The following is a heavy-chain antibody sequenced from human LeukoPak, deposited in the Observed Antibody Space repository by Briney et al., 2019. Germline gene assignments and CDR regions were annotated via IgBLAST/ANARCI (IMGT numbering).Heavy chain of an antibody. V-gene: IGHV3-7*03. J-gene: IGHJ4*02. Sequence: GGSLRLSCAVSGLSFSSYWMSWVRQVPGKGLEWVSSINEVGSDTRYADSVRGRFTISRDNAKNSLYLQMNSLRVEGTATYYCAGEPRQLAYWGQGTLVTVSS. CDR3: AGEPRQLAY. CDR1: GLSFSSYW. CDR2: INEVGSDT. D-gene: IGHD6-6*01.